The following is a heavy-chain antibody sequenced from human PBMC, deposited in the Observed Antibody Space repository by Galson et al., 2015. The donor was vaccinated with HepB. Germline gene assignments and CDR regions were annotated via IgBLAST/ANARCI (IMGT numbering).Heavy chain of an antibody. CDR3: TTVNMSHDILTGYYNGKYLDA. J-gene: IGHJ6*02. CDR2: VKSKSDGGTT. CDR1: GIAFTNVW. Sequence: SLRLSCAVSGIAFTNVWMTWVRQTPGEGLEWVGRVKSKSDGGTTDYAAPVKGRFTISRDDSRNMMYLQMNRLKTEDTAVYYCTTVNMSHDILTGYYNGKYLDAWGQGTTVTVSS. D-gene: IGHD3-9*01. V-gene: IGHV3-15*01.